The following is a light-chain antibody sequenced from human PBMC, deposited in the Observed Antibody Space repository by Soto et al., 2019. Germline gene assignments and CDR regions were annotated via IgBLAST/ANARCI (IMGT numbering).Light chain of an antibody. Sequence: DIQMTQSPSSLSASVGDRVTITCRACQCISNYLAWYQQKPGQVPKLLIYVASTLQSGVPSRFSGRGSGTDFSLSISSLQPEDVATYYCQNYNSAPITFGQGTRLAIK. CDR3: QNYNSAPIT. CDR2: VAS. CDR1: QCISNY. V-gene: IGKV1-27*01. J-gene: IGKJ5*01.